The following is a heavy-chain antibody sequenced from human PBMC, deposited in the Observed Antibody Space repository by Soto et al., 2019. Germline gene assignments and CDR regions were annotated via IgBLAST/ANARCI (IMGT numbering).Heavy chain of an antibody. D-gene: IGHD6-13*01. CDR2: ISAYNGNT. V-gene: IGHV1-18*01. J-gene: IGHJ4*02. CDR1: GYTFTSYG. CDR3: ARDQWGGGYGSSWYYFDY. Sequence: GASVKVSCKASGYTFTSYGISWVRQAPGQGLEWMGWISAYNGNTNYAQKLQGRVTMTTDTSTSTAYMELRSLRSDDTAVYYCARDQWGGGYGSSWYYFDYWGQGTLVTVSS.